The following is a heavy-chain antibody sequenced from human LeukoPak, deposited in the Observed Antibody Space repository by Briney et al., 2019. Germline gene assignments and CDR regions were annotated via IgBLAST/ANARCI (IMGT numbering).Heavy chain of an antibody. CDR1: GFTFSRYS. CDR3: ARWEED. V-gene: IGHV3-21*01. Sequence: GGTLRLSCAASGFTFSRYSMNWVRQAPGKGLEEGSYISSSSSYIYYAESVKGRFTISRDNAKNSLYLQMNSLRAEDTAVYYCARWEEDWGQGTLVTVSS. CDR2: ISSSSSYI. J-gene: IGHJ4*02. D-gene: IGHD1-26*01.